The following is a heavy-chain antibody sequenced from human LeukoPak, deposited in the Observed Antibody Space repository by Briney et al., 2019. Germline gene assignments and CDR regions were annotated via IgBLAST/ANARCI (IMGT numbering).Heavy chain of an antibody. D-gene: IGHD3-22*01. CDR3: AKDIMSYYYDSSGYSLDY. CDR1: GLTFDDYA. V-gene: IGHV3-9*01. CDR2: ISWNSGGR. J-gene: IGHJ4*02. Sequence: SLRLSCAAPGLTFDDYAMHWVRQAPGKGLEGVSGISWNSGGRGYADSVKGRFTISRDNAKNSLYLQMNSLRAEDTALYYCAKDIMSYYYDSSGYSLDYWGQGTLVTVSS.